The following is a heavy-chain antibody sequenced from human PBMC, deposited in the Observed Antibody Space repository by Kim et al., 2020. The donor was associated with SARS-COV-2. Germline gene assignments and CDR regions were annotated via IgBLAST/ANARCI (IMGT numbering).Heavy chain of an antibody. J-gene: IGHJ2*01. D-gene: IGHD4-17*01. V-gene: IGHV4-39*01. CDR2: FYDSGNA. CDR1: GASINTADSY. CDR3: ARHALRSLSFGALGDF. Sequence: SETLSLTCTVSGASINTADSYWAWIRQAQGKGLEWIGSFYDSGNAYYNPSLKSRVSISVDKSKNQFSLNMRSATAADTALYYCARHALRSLSFGALGDF.